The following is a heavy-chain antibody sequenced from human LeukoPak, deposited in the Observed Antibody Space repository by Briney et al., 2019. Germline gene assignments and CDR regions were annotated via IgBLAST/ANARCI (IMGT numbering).Heavy chain of an antibody. Sequence: ASVKVSCKAFGYSLTNYYVHWVRQAPGQGLEWMGEINPSGGSTSYAQKFKGRITVTRDTYTNTVYMDLSSLRSEDTATYYCARGAPTTRIGAGRFDYWGQGSLLTVAS. D-gene: IGHD5-12*01. CDR3: ARGAPTTRIGAGRFDY. CDR1: GYSLTNYY. CDR2: INPSGGST. J-gene: IGHJ4*02. V-gene: IGHV1-46*01.